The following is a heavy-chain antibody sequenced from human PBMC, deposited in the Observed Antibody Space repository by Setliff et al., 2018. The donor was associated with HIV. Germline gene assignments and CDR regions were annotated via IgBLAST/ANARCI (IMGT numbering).Heavy chain of an antibody. Sequence: GGSLRLSCAASGFTFSSYSMNWVRQAPGKGLEWVSSISSSSSYIYYADSLKGRFTISRDNAKNSLYLQMNSLRAEDTAVYYCARDLRWYDSSGSHDAFDIWGQGTMVTVSS. CDR3: ARDLRWYDSSGSHDAFDI. J-gene: IGHJ3*02. V-gene: IGHV3-21*04. D-gene: IGHD3-22*01. CDR1: GFTFSSYS. CDR2: ISSSSSYI.